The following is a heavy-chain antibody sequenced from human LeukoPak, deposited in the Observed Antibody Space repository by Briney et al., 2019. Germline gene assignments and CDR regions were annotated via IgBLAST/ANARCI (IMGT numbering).Heavy chain of an antibody. D-gene: IGHD5-12*01. CDR2: IYYSGST. CDR3: ATSNSGYDWEMWFDP. CDR1: GGSISSSNYY. V-gene: IGHV4-39*07. J-gene: IGHJ5*02. Sequence: SETLSPTCTVSGGSISSSNYYWGWIRQPPGKGLEWIGSIYYSGSTYYNPSLKSRVTISVDTSKNQFSLKLSSVTAADTAVYYCATSNSGYDWEMWFDPWGQGTLVTVSS.